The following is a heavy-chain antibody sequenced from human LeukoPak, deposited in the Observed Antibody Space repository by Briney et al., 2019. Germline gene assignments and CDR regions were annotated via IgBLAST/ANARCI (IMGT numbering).Heavy chain of an antibody. V-gene: IGHV4-39*07. Sequence: GTLRLSCAASGFTFSSYVMNWVRQAPGKGLEWIGSIYYSGSTYYNPSLKSRVTISVDTSKNQFSPKLSSVTAADTAVYYCAREAWYSSSWDYDYWGQGTLVTVSS. D-gene: IGHD6-13*01. CDR2: IYYSGST. CDR1: GFTFSSYV. CDR3: AREAWYSSSWDYDY. J-gene: IGHJ4*02.